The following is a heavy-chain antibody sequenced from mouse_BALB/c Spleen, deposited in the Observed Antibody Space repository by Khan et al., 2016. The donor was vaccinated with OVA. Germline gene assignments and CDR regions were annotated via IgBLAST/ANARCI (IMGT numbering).Heavy chain of an antibody. V-gene: IGHV5-4*02. CDR3: IRGYYGDPFAY. Sequence: EVELVESGGGLVKPGGSLKLSCAASGFTFSDYYMYWVRQTPEKRLEWVATISPGGSYIYYTQYVKGQFTISRDNAKNNLFLQMSSLKSEDTGMYFCIRGYYGDPFAYWGHGTLVTVSA. CDR2: ISPGGSYI. D-gene: IGHD2-13*01. CDR1: GFTFSDYY. J-gene: IGHJ3*01.